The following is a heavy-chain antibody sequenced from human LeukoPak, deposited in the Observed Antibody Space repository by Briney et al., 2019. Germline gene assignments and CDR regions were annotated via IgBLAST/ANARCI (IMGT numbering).Heavy chain of an antibody. V-gene: IGHV3-23*01. D-gene: IGHD3-22*01. CDR3: ARDNYDSSTPYYFDY. CDR2: VSPPGGGT. J-gene: IGHJ4*02. CDR1: GFSFSYHG. Sequence: GGSLRLSCVASGFSFSYHGMNWVRLAPGKGLEWVSGVSPPGGGTYYADSVKGRFTISRDDSRNTLSLQMNSLRVEDTAVYYCARDNYDSSTPYYFDYWGQGTLVTVSS.